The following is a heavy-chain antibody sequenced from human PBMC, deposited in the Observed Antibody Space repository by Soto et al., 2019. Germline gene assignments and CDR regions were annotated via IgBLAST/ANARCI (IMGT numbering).Heavy chain of an antibody. Sequence: ASVKVSCKASGYTFTSYGISWVRQAPGQGLEWMGWISAYNGNTNYAQKLQGRVTMTTDTSTSTAYMELRSLRSDDTAVYYCARGYYYDSSGYCLDYWGQGTLVTVSS. V-gene: IGHV1-18*01. J-gene: IGHJ4*02. CDR1: GYTFTSYG. CDR2: ISAYNGNT. CDR3: ARGYYYDSSGYCLDY. D-gene: IGHD3-22*01.